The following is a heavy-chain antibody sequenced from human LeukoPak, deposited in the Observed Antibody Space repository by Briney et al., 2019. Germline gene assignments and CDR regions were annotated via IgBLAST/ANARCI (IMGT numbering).Heavy chain of an antibody. Sequence: GGSLRLSCVASGLPIADFAMHWVRQAPGKGLEWVSLISGDGVSTFYADSVKGRFGISRDNSKNSLYQEMNSLRTEDAAMYYCAKESGKFDYWGQGTLVAVSS. CDR3: AKESGKFDY. CDR1: GLPIADFA. J-gene: IGHJ4*02. CDR2: ISGDGVST. V-gene: IGHV3-43*02.